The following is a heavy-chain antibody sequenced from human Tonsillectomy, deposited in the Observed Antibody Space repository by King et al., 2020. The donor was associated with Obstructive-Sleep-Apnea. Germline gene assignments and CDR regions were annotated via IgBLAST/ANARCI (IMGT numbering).Heavy chain of an antibody. CDR1: GFSLSNARMG. V-gene: IGHV2-26*01. Sequence: TLKESGPVLVKPTETLTLTCTVSGFSLSNARMGVSWIRQPPGKALEWLAHIFSNDEKSYSTSLKSRLTISKDTSKSQVVLTMTNMDPVDTATYYCARARYYYDSSGYYYLPSGGYYFDYWGQGTRVTVSS. J-gene: IGHJ4*02. D-gene: IGHD3-22*01. CDR3: ARARYYYDSSGYYYLPSGGYYFDY. CDR2: IFSNDEK.